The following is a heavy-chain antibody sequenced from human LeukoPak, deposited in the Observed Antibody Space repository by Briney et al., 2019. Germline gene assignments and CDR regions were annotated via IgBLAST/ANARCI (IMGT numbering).Heavy chain of an antibody. CDR1: GFTFSSYA. J-gene: IGHJ6*02. V-gene: IGHV3-23*01. Sequence: PGGSLRLSCAASGFTFSSYAMSWVRQAPGKGLEWVSAISGSGGSTYYADSVKGRFTISRDNSKNTLYLQMNSLRAEDTAVYYCANSRLGYSRYYYYGMDVWGQGTTVTVSS. CDR3: ANSRLGYSRYYYYGMDV. CDR2: ISGSGGST. D-gene: IGHD5-18*01.